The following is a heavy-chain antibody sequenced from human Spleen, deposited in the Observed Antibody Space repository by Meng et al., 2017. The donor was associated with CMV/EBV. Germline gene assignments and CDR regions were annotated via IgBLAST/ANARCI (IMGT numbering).Heavy chain of an antibody. CDR3: ARDSGYLGWFDP. Sequence: ASVKVSCKASGYPFGRYGISWVRQAPGQGLEWMGWINPNSGGTNYAQKFQGRVTMTRDTSITTAYMELSRLISDDTAVYYCARDSGYLGWFDPWGQGTLVTVSS. V-gene: IGHV1-2*02. CDR1: GYPFGRYG. J-gene: IGHJ5*02. D-gene: IGHD5-12*01. CDR2: INPNSGGT.